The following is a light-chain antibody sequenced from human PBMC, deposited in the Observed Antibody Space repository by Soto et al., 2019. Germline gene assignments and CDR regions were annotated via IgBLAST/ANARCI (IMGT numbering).Light chain of an antibody. J-gene: IGKJ1*01. Sequence: DIQMTQSPSSLSASVGDRVTITCRASQSISSYLNWYQQKPGKAPKLLIYSASSLKSGVTSRFSGSGSGTDFTLTISSLQPEDFATYYCQQSYSTSWTFGQGTKVEIK. CDR1: QSISSY. CDR2: SAS. V-gene: IGKV1-39*01. CDR3: QQSYSTSWT.